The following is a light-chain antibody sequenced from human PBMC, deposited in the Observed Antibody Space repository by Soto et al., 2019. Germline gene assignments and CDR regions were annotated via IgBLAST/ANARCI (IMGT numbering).Light chain of an antibody. CDR1: QSVSSNY. V-gene: IGKV3-20*01. J-gene: IGKJ3*01. CDR2: GAS. CDR3: QQYGRSPFT. Sequence: EVVMTQSPGTLSLSPGETATLSCRASQSVSSNYVAWFHQKPGQAPRLLIYGASSRATGVPDRFSASGSGTDFTLTISRLEPEDFAVYYCQQYGRSPFTFGPGTKVAIK.